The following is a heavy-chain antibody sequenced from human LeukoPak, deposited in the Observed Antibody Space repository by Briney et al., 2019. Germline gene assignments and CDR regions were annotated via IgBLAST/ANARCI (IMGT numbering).Heavy chain of an antibody. V-gene: IGHV5-51*01. J-gene: IGHJ4*02. CDR2: IYPGDSDT. D-gene: IGHD3-16*01. Sequence: GESLKISCKGSGYSFTSYWIDWVRQMPGKGLEWMGIIYPGDSDTRYSPSFQGQVTISADKSISTAYLQWSSLKASDTAMYYCARHVRGGGRKVVISPADYWGQGTLVTVSS. CDR1: GYSFTSYW. CDR3: ARHVRGGGRKVVISPADY.